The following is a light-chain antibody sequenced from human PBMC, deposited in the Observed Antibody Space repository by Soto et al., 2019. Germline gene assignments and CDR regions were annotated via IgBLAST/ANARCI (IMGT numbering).Light chain of an antibody. CDR1: RSYIGSHA. CDR2: SNN. Sequence: QSALSQPPSASGTPGQTVTISCSGSRSYIGSHAVNWYQQFPGRAPKFLISSNNLRPSGVPDRFSVSKSGTSASLAISGLQSEDEADYYCAAWDDNLSGVFGGGTKLTVL. V-gene: IGLV1-44*01. CDR3: AAWDDNLSGV. J-gene: IGLJ3*02.